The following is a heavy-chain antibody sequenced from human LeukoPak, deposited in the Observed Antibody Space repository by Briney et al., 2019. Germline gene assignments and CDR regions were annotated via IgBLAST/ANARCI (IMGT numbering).Heavy chain of an antibody. CDR3: ARDQGPRNWFDP. V-gene: IGHV3-11*06. CDR1: GFTFSDYY. Sequence: KPGGSLRLSCAASGFTFSDYYMSWIRQAPGKGLEWVSYISSSSSYTNYADSVEGRFTISRDNAKNSLYLQMNSLRAEDTAVYYCARDQGPRNWFDPWGQGTLVTVSS. CDR2: ISSSSSYT. J-gene: IGHJ5*02.